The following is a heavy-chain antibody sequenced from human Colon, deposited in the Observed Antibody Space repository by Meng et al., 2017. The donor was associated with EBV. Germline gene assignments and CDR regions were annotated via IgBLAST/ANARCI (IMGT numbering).Heavy chain of an antibody. J-gene: IGHJ1*01. Sequence: GELVGAGGGLVQPGGSLRLSCAASGFTFSSYAMSWVRQAPGKGLEWVSAMSGSGGSTYYADSVKGRFTISRDNSKNTLYLQVNSLRVEDTALYYCAQGGLYSSTWGQYWGQGTLVTVSS. CDR1: GFTFSSYA. D-gene: IGHD6-13*01. CDR2: MSGSGGST. CDR3: AQGGLYSSTWGQY. V-gene: IGHV3-23*04.